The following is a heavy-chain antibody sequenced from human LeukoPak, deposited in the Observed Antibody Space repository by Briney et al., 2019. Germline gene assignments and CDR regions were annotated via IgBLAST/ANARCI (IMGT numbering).Heavy chain of an antibody. D-gene: IGHD6-13*01. Sequence: GASVKVSCNASGGTFSSYAISWVRQAPGQGLEWMGRIIPIFGTANYAQKFQGRVTITADESTSTAYMELSSLRSEDTAVYYCARVWGSSWYFELPDWGQGTLVTVSS. V-gene: IGHV1-69*13. CDR2: IIPIFGTA. CDR3: ARVWGSSWYFELPD. J-gene: IGHJ4*02. CDR1: GGTFSSYA.